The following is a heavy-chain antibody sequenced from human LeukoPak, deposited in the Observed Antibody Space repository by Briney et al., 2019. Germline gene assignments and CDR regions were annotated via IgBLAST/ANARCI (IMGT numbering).Heavy chain of an antibody. CDR2: IYIGEVT. CDR3: GRGDYHNYYMDV. V-gene: IGHV3-66*01. Sequence: HPGGSLRLSCTASGFNVGSYFMSWVRQAPGKGLEWVSVIYIGEVTYYADSVRDRFIISRDTSKNTLYLQMNSLRAEDTAVYHCGRGDYHNYYMDVWGKGTTVTVSS. D-gene: IGHD5-24*01. CDR1: GFNVGSYF. J-gene: IGHJ6*03.